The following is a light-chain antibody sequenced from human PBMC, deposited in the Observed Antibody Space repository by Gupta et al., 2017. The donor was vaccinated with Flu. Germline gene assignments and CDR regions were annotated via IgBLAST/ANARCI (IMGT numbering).Light chain of an antibody. CDR1: QSVNND. CDR3: QQRNTLPDT. Sequence: EIVMTQSPATPSVSPGETATLSCRASQSVNNDLAWHQQMAGQAPRLLIYEASNRATSTPARFSCSGSGTDFTLTISSLEPEDFAVYYCQQRNTLPDTFGQGTKLEIK. J-gene: IGKJ2*01. CDR2: EAS. V-gene: IGKV3-11*01.